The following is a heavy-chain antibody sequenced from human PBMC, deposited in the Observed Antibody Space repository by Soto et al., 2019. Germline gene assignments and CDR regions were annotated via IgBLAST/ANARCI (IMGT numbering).Heavy chain of an antibody. J-gene: IGHJ4*02. D-gene: IGHD1-1*01. CDR2: INAGNGDT. Sequence: ASVKVSCKASRYSFTTYALHWVRQAPGQRLEWMGWINAGNGDTKYSEKFQGRVTITRDASANTAYMELSSLRSEDTSVYYCARDPGTGAALRAYHFDYWGQGTLVTVSS. CDR1: RYSFTTYA. CDR3: ARDPGTGAALRAYHFDY. V-gene: IGHV1-3*01.